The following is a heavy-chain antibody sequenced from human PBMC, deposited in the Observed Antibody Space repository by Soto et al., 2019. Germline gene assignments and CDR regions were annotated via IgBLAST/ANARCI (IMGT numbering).Heavy chain of an antibody. Sequence: ASVKVSCKASGYSFTTHGISWVRRAPGHGLEWMGWISAYKGDTHYVQRFQGRLTMTTDTSTSTAYMELRSLTSDDTDVYYCARDPPFSGILRGTPLMDVWGQGTTVTVSS. D-gene: IGHD4-17*01. J-gene: IGHJ6*02. V-gene: IGHV1-18*04. CDR1: GYSFTTHG. CDR3: ARDPPFSGILRGTPLMDV. CDR2: ISAYKGDT.